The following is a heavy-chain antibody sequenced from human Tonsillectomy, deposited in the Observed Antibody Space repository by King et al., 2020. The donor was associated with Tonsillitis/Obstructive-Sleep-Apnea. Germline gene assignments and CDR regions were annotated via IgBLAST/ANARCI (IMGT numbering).Heavy chain of an antibody. Sequence: TLKESGPTLVKPTQTLTLTCTFSGFSLSTSGVGVGWIRQPPGKALEWLALIYWDDDKRYSPSLKSRLTITKDTSKNQVVLTMTNIDPVDTATYYCAHIGYEPVVPLRGYFDLWGRGTLVTVSS. V-gene: IGHV2-5*02. D-gene: IGHD2-2*01. CDR2: IYWDDDK. CDR1: GFSLSTSGVG. CDR3: AHIGYEPVVPLRGYFDL. J-gene: IGHJ2*01.